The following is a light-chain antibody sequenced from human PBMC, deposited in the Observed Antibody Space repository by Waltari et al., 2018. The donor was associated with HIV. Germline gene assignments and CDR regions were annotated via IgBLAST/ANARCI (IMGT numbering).Light chain of an antibody. CDR1: QSVLYRSNNMNY. CDR2: WAA. CDR3: QQDYNTPYT. V-gene: IGKV4-1*01. Sequence: DFVMSQSPDSLAVSLGERATLNCKSSQSVLYRSNNMNYLSLYQQKAGQPPKLLSYWAATRASGVPDRIMGSGSGTDFTLTINSLQAEDVAVYYCQQDYNTPYTFGQGTKLEIK. J-gene: IGKJ2*01.